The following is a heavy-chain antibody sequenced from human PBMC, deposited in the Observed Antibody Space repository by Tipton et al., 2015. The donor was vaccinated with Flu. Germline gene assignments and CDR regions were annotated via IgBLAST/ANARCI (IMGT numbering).Heavy chain of an antibody. CDR2: IYPDDSDT. V-gene: IGHV5-51*01. D-gene: IGHD2-21*02. CDR3: VRQNCDGDCFPDY. Sequence: QLVQSGAEVKKPGESLKISCKASGSTFSSYWIAWLRQMPGKGLEWMGIIYPDDSDTKYSPSFQGQVTFSADKSANTAYLQWSSLKASDTAIYFCVRQNCDGDCFPDYWGQGTLVTVSS. J-gene: IGHJ4*02. CDR1: GSTFSSYW.